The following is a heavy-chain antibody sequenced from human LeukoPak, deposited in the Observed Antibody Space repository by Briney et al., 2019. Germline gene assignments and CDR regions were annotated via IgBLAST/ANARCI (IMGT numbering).Heavy chain of an antibody. Sequence: AGGSLRLSCAASGFTVSSNYMSWVRQAPGKGLEWVSVIYSGGNIYYSDSVKGRFTISRDNSKNTLHLQMNSLRAEDTAVYYCAGSGAAIVGVTMAEYWGRGTLVTVSS. J-gene: IGHJ4*02. CDR3: AGSGAAIVGVTMAEY. D-gene: IGHD3-16*01. CDR2: IYSGGNI. CDR1: GFTVSSNY. V-gene: IGHV3-53*01.